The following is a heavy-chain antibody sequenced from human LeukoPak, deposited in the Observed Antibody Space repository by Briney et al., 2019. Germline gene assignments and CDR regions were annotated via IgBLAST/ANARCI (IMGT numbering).Heavy chain of an antibody. CDR2: ISPGGNTI. D-gene: IGHD6-19*01. Sequence: PGASLRLSCAASGFTFSDYHMDWIRQAPGKSLEWVSYISPGGNTIYFADSVNGRFTLSRDSARNSLSLQMNSLTAEDTAVYYCAAGRDIAVAGPGGYFDYWGRGTLVTVSS. CDR1: GFTFSDYH. J-gene: IGHJ4*02. V-gene: IGHV3-11*01. CDR3: AAGRDIAVAGPGGYFDY.